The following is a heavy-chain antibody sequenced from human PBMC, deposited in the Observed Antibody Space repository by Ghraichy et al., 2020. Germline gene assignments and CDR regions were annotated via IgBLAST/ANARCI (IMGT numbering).Heavy chain of an antibody. CDR3: ARGLNSGRYYYYYYMDV. D-gene: IGHD1-26*01. V-gene: IGHV4-59*01. CDR1: GGSISSYY. Sequence: SETLSLTCTVSGGSISSYYWNWIRQPPGRGLEWIGYIYYNGNTNYNPSLKSRVTISKDTSNNQFSLRLSSVTAADTAVYYCARGLNSGRYYYYYYMDVWGKGTTVTVSS. J-gene: IGHJ6*03. CDR2: IYYNGNT.